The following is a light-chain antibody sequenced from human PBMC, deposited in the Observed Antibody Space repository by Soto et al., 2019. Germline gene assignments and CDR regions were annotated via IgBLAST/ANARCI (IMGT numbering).Light chain of an antibody. Sequence: QSALTQPRSVSGSPGQSVTISCTGTSSDVGAYNYVSWYQQNPGKAPKLIIYDVTKRPSGVPDRFSGSKSGNTASLTISGLQAEDEADYYCCSYAGNSYAGIYNVLFGGWTKLTVL. CDR1: SSDVGAYNY. CDR2: DVT. J-gene: IGLJ3*02. V-gene: IGLV2-11*01. CDR3: CSYAGNSYAGIYNVL.